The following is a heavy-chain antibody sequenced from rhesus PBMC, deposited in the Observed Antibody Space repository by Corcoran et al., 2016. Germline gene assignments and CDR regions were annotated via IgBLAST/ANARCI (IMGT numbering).Heavy chain of an antibody. J-gene: IGHJ4*01. CDR3: TKSYSGSWNLSPLFDY. CDR2: IRNKSDRYTT. V-gene: IGHV3-13*01. Sequence: EVQLVEAGGGLVQPGGSLRLSCAASGFTFSHYYMHWGRQAQGKGLEWGSLIRNKSDRYTTEYAAAVKGRITSSRYDSKNTLYLQMSSLKTEDTALYYCTKSYSGSWNLSPLFDYWGQGVLVTVSS. D-gene: IGHD6-25*01. CDR1: GFTFSHYY.